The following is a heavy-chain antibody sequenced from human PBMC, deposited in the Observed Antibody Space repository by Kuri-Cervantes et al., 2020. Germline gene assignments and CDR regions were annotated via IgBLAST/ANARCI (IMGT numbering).Heavy chain of an antibody. D-gene: IGHD2-2*01. V-gene: IGHV3-33*01. CDR3: ARDTYVVVPAAQGYYYYGMDV. Sequence: GGSLRLSCAASGFTFSSYGMHWVRQAPGKGLEWVAVIWYDGSNKYYADSVKGRFTISRDNSKNTLYLQMNSLRAEDTAVYYCARDTYVVVPAAQGYYYYGMDVWGQGTTVTVSS. J-gene: IGHJ6*02. CDR2: IWYDGSNK. CDR1: GFTFSSYG.